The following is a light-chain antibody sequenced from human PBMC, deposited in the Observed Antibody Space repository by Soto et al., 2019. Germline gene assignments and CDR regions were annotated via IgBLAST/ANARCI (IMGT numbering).Light chain of an antibody. CDR3: QKLHNFPLT. CDR1: QGISSS. J-gene: IGKJ5*01. V-gene: IGKV1-9*01. Sequence: DIQLTQSPSFLSVSVGDRVTITCRASQGISSSLAWYQQKPGEAPKLLIYAASTLQSGAPSRFSGSGYGTEFTLTISSLQPDDFASYYCQKLHNFPLTFGQGTRLEIK. CDR2: AAS.